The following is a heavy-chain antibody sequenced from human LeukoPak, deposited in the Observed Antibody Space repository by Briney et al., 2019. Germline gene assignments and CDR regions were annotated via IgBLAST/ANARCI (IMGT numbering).Heavy chain of an antibody. Sequence: SETLSLTCTVSGGSISSGGYYWSWIRQPPGKGLEWIGYIYHSGSTYYNPSLKSRVTISVDRSKNQFSLKLSSETAADTAVYYCARERSGAFDIWGQGTMVTVSS. J-gene: IGHJ3*02. CDR3: ARERSGAFDI. CDR2: IYHSGST. CDR1: GGSISSGGYY. V-gene: IGHV4-30-2*01.